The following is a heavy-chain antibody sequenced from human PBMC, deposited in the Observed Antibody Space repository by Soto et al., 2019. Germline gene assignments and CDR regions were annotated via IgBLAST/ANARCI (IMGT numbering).Heavy chain of an antibody. CDR1: GGTFTRYS. CDR3: ARDHGDYYGLGSYDLGY. Sequence: QVQLVQSGTEVKKPGSSVKVSCKASGGTFTRYSISWVRQAPGQGLEWMGRIIPILAIANYAQKFQGRVTITADKSTSTAYMNLSSLRSEDTALYYCARDHGDYYGLGSYDLGYWGQGTLVTVSS. CDR2: IIPILAIA. J-gene: IGHJ4*02. D-gene: IGHD3-10*01. V-gene: IGHV1-69*08.